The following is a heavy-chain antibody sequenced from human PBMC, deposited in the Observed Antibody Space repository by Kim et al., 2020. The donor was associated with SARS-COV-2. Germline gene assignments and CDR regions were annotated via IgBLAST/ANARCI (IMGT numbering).Heavy chain of an antibody. Sequence: ASVKVSCKASGYTFTSYAMHWVRQAPGQRLEWMGWINAGNGNTKYSQKFQGRVTITRDTSASTAYMELSSLRSEDTAVYYCARDSNIAVAGSDFDYWGQGTLVTVSS. V-gene: IGHV1-3*01. CDR2: INAGNGNT. J-gene: IGHJ4*02. CDR3: ARDSNIAVAGSDFDY. CDR1: GYTFTSYA. D-gene: IGHD6-19*01.